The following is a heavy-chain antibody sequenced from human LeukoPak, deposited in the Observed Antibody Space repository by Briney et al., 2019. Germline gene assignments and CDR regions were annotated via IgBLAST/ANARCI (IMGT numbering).Heavy chain of an antibody. J-gene: IGHJ5*01. CDR1: GYTFTSFD. CDR2: MKPNDGNR. D-gene: IGHD6-19*01. V-gene: IGHV1-8*01. Sequence: ASVKVSCKTSGYTFTSFDIHWVRQAPGQGLEWLGWMKPNDGNRGFVQKFQGRLTMTSDTSLVTAYMELTSLTSDDTAVYYCARGDSVAGTSNYFDSWGQGTLVIVSS. CDR3: ARGDSVAGTSNYFDS.